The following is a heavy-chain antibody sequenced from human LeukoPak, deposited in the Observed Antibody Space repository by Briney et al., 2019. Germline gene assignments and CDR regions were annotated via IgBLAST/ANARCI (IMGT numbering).Heavy chain of an antibody. J-gene: IGHJ6*03. D-gene: IGHD4-17*01. CDR3: AKTLTTVTLYYQYYMGV. Sequence: GGSLRLSCAASGFTFSTYGMSWVRQPPGKGLEWVSAISGSGGSTYYADSVKGRFTISRDNYKNTLYLQMNSLRDEDTAVYYCAKTLTTVTLYYQYYMGVWGKGTTVTISS. V-gene: IGHV3-23*01. CDR2: ISGSGGST. CDR1: GFTFSTYG.